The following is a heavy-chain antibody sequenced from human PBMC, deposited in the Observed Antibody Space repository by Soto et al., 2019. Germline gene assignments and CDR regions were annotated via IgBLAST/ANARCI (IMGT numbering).Heavy chain of an antibody. Sequence: EVQLLESGGGLVQPGGSLRLCSAASGFTFSIYAMNWVRQAPGKGLEWVSVISGSGGSTYYADSVKGRFTISRDNSKNTLYLQMNSLRAEETAVYYCARRTVGWYFDLWGRGTLVTVSS. V-gene: IGHV3-23*01. CDR2: ISGSGGST. CDR1: GFTFSIYA. D-gene: IGHD4-17*01. CDR3: ARRTVGWYFDL. J-gene: IGHJ2*01.